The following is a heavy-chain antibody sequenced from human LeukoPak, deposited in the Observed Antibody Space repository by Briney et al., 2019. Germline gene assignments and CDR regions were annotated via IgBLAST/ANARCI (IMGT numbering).Heavy chain of an antibody. D-gene: IGHD1-26*01. CDR1: GFTFSNYA. J-gene: IGHJ4*02. V-gene: IGHV3-23*01. CDR3: ARERVGATYYFDY. CDR2: VSGSGDRT. Sequence: GGSLRLSCAASGFTFSNYAMSWVRQAPGKGLEWISAVSGSGDRTYYAGSVKGRFTISRDNSKNTLYLQMNSLRAEDTAVYYCARERVGATYYFDYWGQGTLVTVSS.